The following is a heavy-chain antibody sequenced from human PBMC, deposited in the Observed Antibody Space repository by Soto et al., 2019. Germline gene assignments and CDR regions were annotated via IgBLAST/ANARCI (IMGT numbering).Heavy chain of an antibody. V-gene: IGHV4-39*01. Sequence: PSETLSLTCIVSGGSVSSNGHYWCWLRQPPGKGLEWIGSIDNNGFTNYNSSHKSRVTISRNTSKNQFSLRLTSVTAAVTAVYYCGKIWVGATGDTDADSWGPGTLVTVSS. CDR2: IDNNGFT. J-gene: IGHJ4*02. CDR3: GKIWVGATGDTDADS. D-gene: IGHD2-15*01. CDR1: GGSVSSNGHY.